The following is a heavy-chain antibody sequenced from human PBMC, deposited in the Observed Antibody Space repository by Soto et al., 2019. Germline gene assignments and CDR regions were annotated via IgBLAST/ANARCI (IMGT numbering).Heavy chain of an antibody. CDR2: IYYSGST. CDR1: GGSVSSGSYY. D-gene: IGHD2-21*02. CDR3: ARRVVVVTAIRGQYYFDY. J-gene: IGHJ4*02. V-gene: IGHV4-61*01. Sequence: QVQLQESGPGLVKPSETLSLTCTVSGGSVSSGSYYWSWIRQPSGKGLEWIGYIYYSGSTNYNPSLKSRVTISVDTSKNQFSLKLSSVTAADTAVYYCARRVVVVTAIRGQYYFDYWGQGTLVTVSS.